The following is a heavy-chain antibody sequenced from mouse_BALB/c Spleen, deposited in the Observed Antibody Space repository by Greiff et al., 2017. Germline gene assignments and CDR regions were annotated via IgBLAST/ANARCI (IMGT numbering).Heavy chain of an antibody. CDR2: IDPANGNT. Sequence: VHVKQSGAELVKPGASVKLSCTASGFNIKDTYMHWVKQRPEQGLQWIGRIDPANGNTKYDPKFQGKATITADTSSNTAYLQLSSLTSEDTAVYYCAREATMITTGRPWFAYWGQGTLVTVSA. CDR1: GFNIKDTY. CDR3: AREATMITTGRPWFAY. V-gene: IGHV14-3*02. J-gene: IGHJ3*01. D-gene: IGHD2-4*01.